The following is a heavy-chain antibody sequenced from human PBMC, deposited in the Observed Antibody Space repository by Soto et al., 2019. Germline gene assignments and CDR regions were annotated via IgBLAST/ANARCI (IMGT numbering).Heavy chain of an antibody. Sequence: ASVKVSWKASGYSFTIYYMHWVRQAPGQRLEWMGWINAGNGNTKNSQRFQGRVTFTSDTSATTAYMELTSLTSEDTAVYYCKTQVSGSYWFDYWGQGTLVTVSS. CDR2: INAGNGNT. CDR1: GYSFTIYY. J-gene: IGHJ4*02. D-gene: IGHD1-26*01. V-gene: IGHV1-3*01. CDR3: KTQVSGSYWFDY.